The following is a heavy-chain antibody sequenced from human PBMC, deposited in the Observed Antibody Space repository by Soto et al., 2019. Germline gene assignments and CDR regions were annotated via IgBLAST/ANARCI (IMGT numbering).Heavy chain of an antibody. CDR2: IYYSGST. Sequence: SETLSLTCTVSGGSISSYYWSWIRQPPGKGLEWIGYIYYSGSTNYNPSLKSRVTISVDTSKNQFSLKLSSVTAADTAVYYCARAVNRNWFDPWGQGTLVTVSS. CDR3: ARAVNRNWFDP. V-gene: IGHV4-59*01. CDR1: GGSISSYY. J-gene: IGHJ5*02.